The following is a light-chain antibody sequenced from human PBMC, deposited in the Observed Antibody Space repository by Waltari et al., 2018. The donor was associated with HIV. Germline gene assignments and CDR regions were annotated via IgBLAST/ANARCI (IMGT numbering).Light chain of an antibody. J-gene: IGLJ2*01. CDR3: QVWDTSSDHPGVV. Sequence: SYVLTQPPSVSVAPGQTARITCGGNNLGSKSVHWYQQRPGQAPVLVIYEDSDRPSGIPERFSGSNSGNTATLTISRVEAGDEADYYCQVWDTSSDHPGVVFGGGTKLTVL. V-gene: IGLV3-21*02. CDR1: NLGSKS. CDR2: EDS.